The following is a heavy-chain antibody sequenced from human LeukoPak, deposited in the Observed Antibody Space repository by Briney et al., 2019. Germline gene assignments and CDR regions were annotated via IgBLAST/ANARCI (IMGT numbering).Heavy chain of an antibody. CDR2: ISSSGSYK. J-gene: IGHJ4*02. CDR1: GFTLSTYA. V-gene: IGHV3-21*01. Sequence: SGGSLRLSCAASGFTLSTYAMSWVRQTPGKGLEWVSSISSSGSYKYYADSLKGRFTVSRDNTKNSLYLQMNSLRAEDTAVYYCARDSSEWFGESEYWGQGTLVTVSS. CDR3: ARDSSEWFGESEY. D-gene: IGHD3-10*01.